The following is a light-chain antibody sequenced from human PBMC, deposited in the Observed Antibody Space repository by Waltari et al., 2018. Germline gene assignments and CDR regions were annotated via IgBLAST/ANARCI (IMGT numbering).Light chain of an antibody. Sequence: EIVFTQSPGSLSSSPGERVTLSCRASQSVNRALAGYQQKPGQAPRLLIFGASNRATGIPDRFSGSGSETDFSLTISRLEPEDFAVYYCQHYVRLPATFGRGTKVEIK. CDR2: GAS. J-gene: IGKJ1*01. V-gene: IGKV3-20*01. CDR3: QHYVRLPAT. CDR1: QSVNRA.